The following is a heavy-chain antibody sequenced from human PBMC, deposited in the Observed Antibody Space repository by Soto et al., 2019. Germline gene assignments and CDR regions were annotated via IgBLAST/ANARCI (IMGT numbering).Heavy chain of an antibody. Sequence: QVELVQSGAEEKKPGASVKVSCKASGYTFTSYAMHWMRQAPGQRLEWMGWINAGNGNTKYSQKFQGRVTITRDTSASTAYMELSSLRSEDTAVYYCARDRALLESGYYSDYWGQGTLVTVSS. D-gene: IGHD3-3*01. J-gene: IGHJ4*02. CDR1: GYTFTSYA. CDR2: INAGNGNT. V-gene: IGHV1-3*05. CDR3: ARDRALLESGYYSDY.